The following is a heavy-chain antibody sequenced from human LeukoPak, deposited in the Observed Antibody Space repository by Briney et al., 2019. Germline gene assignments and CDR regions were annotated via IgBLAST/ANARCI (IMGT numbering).Heavy chain of an antibody. J-gene: IGHJ4*02. CDR3: AKSIVAARPPHYFDY. CDR2: ISDSGGRT. V-gene: IGHV3-23*01. Sequence: LGGSLRLSCAVSGITLSNYGMSWVRQAPGKGLEWVAGISDSGGRTKYADSVKGRFTISRDNSKNTLYLQMNSLRAEDTAVYYCAKSIVAARPPHYFDYWGQGTLVTVSS. CDR1: GITLSNYG. D-gene: IGHD6-6*01.